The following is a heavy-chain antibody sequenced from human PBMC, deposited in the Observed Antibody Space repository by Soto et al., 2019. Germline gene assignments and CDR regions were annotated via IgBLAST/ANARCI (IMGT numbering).Heavy chain of an antibody. CDR2: INAGNGNT. Sequence: QVQLVQSGAEEMKPGASVKVSCKASGYTLTRYAIHWVRQAPGQRPEWMGWINAGNGNTKFSQKFQGRVTITRDTSASTANMELGGLRSEDTAVYYCAILGTYYFDNSDNDFVFWGQGTLVTVSS. J-gene: IGHJ4*02. V-gene: IGHV1-3*05. CDR3: AILGTYYFDNSDNDFVF. CDR1: GYTLTRYA. D-gene: IGHD3-22*01.